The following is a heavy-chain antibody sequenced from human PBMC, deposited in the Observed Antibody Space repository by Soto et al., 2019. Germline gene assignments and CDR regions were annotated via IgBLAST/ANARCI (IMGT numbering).Heavy chain of an antibody. CDR2: FSLSGTT. Sequence: PSETLSLTCTVSGASITGSSYWSWIWQPAGKGLEWIGRFSLSGTTSYNPSLRSRVTMSADVSKNQFSLRLTSVTAADTASYYCARGMTPPGAPAWYYFDSWGQGTLVTVSS. J-gene: IGHJ4*02. V-gene: IGHV4-4*07. CDR1: GASITGSSY. CDR3: ARGMTPPGAPAWYYFDS. D-gene: IGHD2-8*02.